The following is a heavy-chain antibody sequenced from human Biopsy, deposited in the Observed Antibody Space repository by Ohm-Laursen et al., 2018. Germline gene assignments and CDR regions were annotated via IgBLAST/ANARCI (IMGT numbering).Heavy chain of an antibody. Sequence: SLRLSCSAAGFVFSSHWISWVRQAPGKGLEWVADIKRDGSEEFYVDSVKGRFAISRDNARDLVFLQMNNVRAEDTGVYYCAREIEGYYRPSDYWGQGTLVTVSS. CDR2: IKRDGSEE. CDR3: AREIEGYYRPSDY. J-gene: IGHJ4*02. V-gene: IGHV3-7*01. D-gene: IGHD1-26*01. CDR1: GFVFSSHW.